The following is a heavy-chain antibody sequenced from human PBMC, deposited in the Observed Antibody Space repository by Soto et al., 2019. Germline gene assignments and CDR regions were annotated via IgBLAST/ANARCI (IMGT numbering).Heavy chain of an antibody. CDR3: AKSLSTAVNYGLDV. D-gene: IGHD2-2*01. CDR1: GFTFSDNA. J-gene: IGHJ6*02. Sequence: EVQLLESGGGLVQPGGSLRLSCGASGFTFSDNAMTWVRQAPGKGLEWVSSISDDGDSTYYADSVKGRFTISRDNSKNTLFLQMSSLRAEDTAVSYCAKSLSTAVNYGLDVWGQGTSVTVSS. V-gene: IGHV3-23*01. CDR2: ISDDGDST.